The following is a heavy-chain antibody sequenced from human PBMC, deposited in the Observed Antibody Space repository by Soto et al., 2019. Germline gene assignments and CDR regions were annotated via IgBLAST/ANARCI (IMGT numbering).Heavy chain of an antibody. CDR2: IIPVFGTT. V-gene: IGHV1-69*18. D-gene: IGHD3-10*01. Sequence: QVQLVQSGAGLKKPGSSVKVSCKASGDTFSGYPINWVRQAPGEGLEWMGRIIPVFGTTNDAQRFEGRVTFTADEFTNTAYLELRGLLSEDTAVYYCARDGGFGELKYWGPGTLVTVSS. CDR3: ARDGGFGELKY. J-gene: IGHJ4*02. CDR1: GDTFSGYP.